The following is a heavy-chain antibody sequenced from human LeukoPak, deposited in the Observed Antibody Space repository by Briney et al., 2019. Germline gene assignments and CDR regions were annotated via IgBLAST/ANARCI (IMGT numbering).Heavy chain of an antibody. D-gene: IGHD1-26*01. V-gene: IGHV1-18*01. CDR3: ARATLIVGAIGAFDI. J-gene: IGHJ3*02. CDR1: GYTFTSYG. Sequence: GASVKVSCKASGYTFTSYGISWVRQAPGQGLERMGWISAYNGNTNYAQKLQGRVTMTTDTSTSTAYMELRSLRSDDTAVYYCARATLIVGAIGAFDIWGQGTMVTVSS. CDR2: ISAYNGNT.